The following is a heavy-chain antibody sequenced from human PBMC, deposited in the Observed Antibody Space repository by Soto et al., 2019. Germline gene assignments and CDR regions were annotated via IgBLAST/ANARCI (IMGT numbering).Heavy chain of an antibody. V-gene: IGHV4-59*08. D-gene: IGHD1-26*01. J-gene: IGHJ4*02. CDR3: ARRYGSAIDY. Sequence: PSETLSLTCTVSGGSFSPNYWSWIWQPPGKGLEWIGYIYYSGSTSYNPSLKSRVTISVDTSKNQFSLKLSSVTAADTAVYYCARRYGSAIDYWGQGTLVTVSS. CDR2: IYYSGST. CDR1: GGSFSPNY.